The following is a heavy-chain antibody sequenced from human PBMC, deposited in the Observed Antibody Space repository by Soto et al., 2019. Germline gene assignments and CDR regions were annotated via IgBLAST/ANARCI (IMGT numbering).Heavy chain of an antibody. Sequence: SETLSLTCTVSGGSISSGGYYWSWIRQHPGKGLEWIGYIYYSGSTYYNPSLKSRVTISVDTSKNQFSLKLSSVTAADTAVYYCARECDSSGYYNPYTVKWFDPWGQGTLVTVS. D-gene: IGHD3-22*01. V-gene: IGHV4-31*03. CDR1: GGSISSGGYY. CDR2: IYYSGST. CDR3: ARECDSSGYYNPYTVKWFDP. J-gene: IGHJ5*02.